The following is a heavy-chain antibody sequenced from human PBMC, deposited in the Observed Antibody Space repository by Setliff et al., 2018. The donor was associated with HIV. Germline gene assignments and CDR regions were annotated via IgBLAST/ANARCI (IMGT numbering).Heavy chain of an antibody. D-gene: IGHD1-7*01. CDR3: SRLPGTTSPHVGWFDP. V-gene: IGHV4-61*02. J-gene: IGHJ5*02. CDR2: KNSRGRT. Sequence: SETLSLTCTVSGGSINSGTYYWSWIRQSAGKGLEWIGRKNSRGRTNHNPSLKSRVSISVDTSKNQFSLKLSSVTAADTAVYYCSRLPGTTSPHVGWFDPWGQGTLVTV. CDR1: GGSINSGTYY.